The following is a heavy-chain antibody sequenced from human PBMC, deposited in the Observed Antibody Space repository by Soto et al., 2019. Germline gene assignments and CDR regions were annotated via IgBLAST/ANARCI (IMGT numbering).Heavy chain of an antibody. CDR1: GGTFSSYA. CDR2: IIPIFGTA. V-gene: IGHV1-69*13. CDR3: ARGWSPDVDTAMVSDY. Sequence: SVKVSCKASGGTFSSYAISWVRQAPGQGLEWMGGIIPIFGTANYAQKFQGRVTITADESTSTAYMELSSLRSEDTAVYYCARGWSPDVDTAMVSDYWGQGTPVTVSS. J-gene: IGHJ4*02. D-gene: IGHD5-18*01.